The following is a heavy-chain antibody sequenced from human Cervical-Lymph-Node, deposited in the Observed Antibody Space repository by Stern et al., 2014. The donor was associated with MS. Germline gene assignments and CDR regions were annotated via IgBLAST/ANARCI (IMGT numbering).Heavy chain of an antibody. D-gene: IGHD1-1*01. CDR2: INTGNGTT. Sequence: HVQLVQSGAEVKKPGASVKVSCKTSGYIFTNYPMHWVRQAPGQGLEWVGWINTGNGTTRYSPKLQGRLTITRDTSASTGYMQLRGLRSEDTAVYYCATTAFDYWGQGTLVAVSS. CDR1: GYIFTNYP. CDR3: ATTAFDY. V-gene: IGHV1-3*04. J-gene: IGHJ4*02.